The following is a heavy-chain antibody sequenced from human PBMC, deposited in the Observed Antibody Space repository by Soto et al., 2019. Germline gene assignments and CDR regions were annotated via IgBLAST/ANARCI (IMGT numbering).Heavy chain of an antibody. D-gene: IGHD2-21*02. CDR1: GFSLSTSGVG. Sequence: LVNPTQTLTRTCTFSGFSLSTSGVGVGWVRQTPGKALEWLAVIYWDDDERYSPSLKSRLTISKDISRNQVVLTMTNVDPVDTATYSCTHRGSDTHLDYWGQGTLVTVSS. CDR3: THRGSDTHLDY. J-gene: IGHJ4*02. CDR2: IYWDDDE. V-gene: IGHV2-5*02.